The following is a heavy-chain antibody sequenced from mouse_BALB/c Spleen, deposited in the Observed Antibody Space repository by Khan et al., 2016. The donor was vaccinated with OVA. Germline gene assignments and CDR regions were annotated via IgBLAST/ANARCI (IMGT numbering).Heavy chain of an antibody. D-gene: IGHD2-4*01. V-gene: IGHV2-9*02. CDR2: IWTGGIT. CDR1: GFSLSNYG. CDR3: ARSYDYDVGGFGY. Sequence: QVQLKESGPGLVAPSQSLSITCTVSGFSLSNYGVHWVRQPPGKGLEWLGVIWTGGITNYNSALMSRLSISKDNSKSQVFLKMNRLQTDDTAIYXCARSYDYDVGGFGYWGQGTLVTGSA. J-gene: IGHJ3*02.